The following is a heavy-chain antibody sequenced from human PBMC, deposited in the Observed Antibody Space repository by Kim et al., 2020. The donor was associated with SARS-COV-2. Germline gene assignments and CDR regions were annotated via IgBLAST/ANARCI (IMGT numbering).Heavy chain of an antibody. J-gene: IGHJ6*01. CDR2: IYYSGST. D-gene: IGHD6-13*01. Sequence: SETLSLTCTVSGGSISSNSYYWGWIRQPPGKGLEWIGSIYYSGSTYYNPSLKSRVTISVDTSKNQFSLKLSSVTAADTAVYYCARGASSSWYTSFSSYYYGVGIWGPRAPVTLS. CDR3: ARGASSSWYTSFSSYYYGVGI. CDR1: GGSISSNSYY. V-gene: IGHV4-39*07.